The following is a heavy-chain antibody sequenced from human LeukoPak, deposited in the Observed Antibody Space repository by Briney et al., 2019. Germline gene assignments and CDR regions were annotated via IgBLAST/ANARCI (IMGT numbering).Heavy chain of an antibody. V-gene: IGHV3-7*01. CDR1: GFTFSSYW. CDR2: IKQDGSEK. Sequence: GGSLRLSCAASGFTFSSYWMSWVRQAPGKGLEWVASIKQDGSEKYYVDSVKGRFTISRDNSKNTLYLQMNSLRAEDTTVYYCARDLRISDYYYYGMDVWGQGTTVTVSS. D-gene: IGHD2-15*01. J-gene: IGHJ6*02. CDR3: ARDLRISDYYYYGMDV.